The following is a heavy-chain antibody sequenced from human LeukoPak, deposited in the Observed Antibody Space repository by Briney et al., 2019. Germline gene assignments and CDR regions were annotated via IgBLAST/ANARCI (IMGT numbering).Heavy chain of an antibody. CDR3: AKDRAGRTGWYYLDS. CDR2: ISGSGGST. D-gene: IGHD6-19*01. V-gene: IGHV3-23*01. CDR1: GFTFSSYA. J-gene: IGHJ4*02. Sequence: PGGSLRLSCAASGFTFSSYAMSWVRQAPGKGLEWVSAISGSGGSTYYADSVKGRFTISRDNSKNTLYLQMNSLRAEDTAGYFCAKDRAGRTGWYYLDSWGQGTLVTVSA.